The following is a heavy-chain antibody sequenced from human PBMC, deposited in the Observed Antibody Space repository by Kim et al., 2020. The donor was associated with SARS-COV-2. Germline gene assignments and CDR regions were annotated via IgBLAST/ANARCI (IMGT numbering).Heavy chain of an antibody. CDR3: TTDDVSEGVRGAVDY. CDR1: GFTFSNAW. CDR2: IKSKTDGGTT. V-gene: IGHV3-15*01. Sequence: GGSLRLSCAASGFTFSNAWMSWVRQAPGKGLEWVGRIKSKTDGGTTDYAAPVKGRFTISRDDSKNTLYLQMNSLKTEDTAVYYCTTDDVSEGVRGAVDYWGQETLVTVSS. J-gene: IGHJ4*02. D-gene: IGHD3-10*01.